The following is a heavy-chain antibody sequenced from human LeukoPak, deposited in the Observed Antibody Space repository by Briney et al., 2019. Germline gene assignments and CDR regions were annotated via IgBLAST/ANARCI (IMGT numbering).Heavy chain of an antibody. Sequence: PGGSLRLSCAASGFTFSTYAMSWVRQAPGKGLEWVSAISGSGGATYYADSVKGRFTISRDNSKNTLYLQVSSLRAEDTAVYYCAKAPTVTTVKIYFDYWGQGTLVTVSS. D-gene: IGHD4-17*01. J-gene: IGHJ4*02. V-gene: IGHV3-23*01. CDR2: ISGSGGAT. CDR3: AKAPTVTTVKIYFDY. CDR1: GFTFSTYA.